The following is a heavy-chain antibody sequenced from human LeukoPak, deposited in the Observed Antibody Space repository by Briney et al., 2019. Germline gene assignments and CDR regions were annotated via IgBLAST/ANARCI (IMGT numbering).Heavy chain of an antibody. CDR3: ARDSDTAMAGFDY. V-gene: IGHV3-21*01. CDR2: ISSSSSYI. Sequence: GGSLRLSCAASGFTFSSYSMNWVSQAPGKGLEWVSSISSSSSYIYYADSVKGRFTISRDNAKNSLYLQMNSLRAEDTAVYYCARDSDTAMAGFDYWGQGTLVTVSS. D-gene: IGHD5-18*01. J-gene: IGHJ4*02. CDR1: GFTFSSYS.